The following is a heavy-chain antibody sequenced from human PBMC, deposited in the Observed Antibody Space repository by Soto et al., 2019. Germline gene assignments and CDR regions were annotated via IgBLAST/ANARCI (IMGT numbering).Heavy chain of an antibody. CDR1: GGSISSSSYY. V-gene: IGHV4-39*02. D-gene: IGHD5-12*01. CDR2: IYYSGST. CDR3: ARDVNIVAMIEGDAFDI. Sequence: PSETLSLICTVSGGSISSSSYYWGWIRQPPGKGLEWIGSIYYSGSTYYNPSLKSRVTISVDTSKNQFSLKLSSVTAADTAVYYCARDVNIVAMIEGDAFDIWGQGTMVTVSS. J-gene: IGHJ3*02.